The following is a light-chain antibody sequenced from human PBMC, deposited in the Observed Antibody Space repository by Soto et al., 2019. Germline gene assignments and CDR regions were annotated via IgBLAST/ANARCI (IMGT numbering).Light chain of an antibody. CDR2: KAS. Sequence: DIQMTQSPSTLSASVGDRVTITCRASQSISSWLPWYQQKPGKAPDLLIYKASSLESGVPSRFSGSGSGTEFTLTISSLQPDDLATYYCQQYSSYVTFGQGTKLEIK. V-gene: IGKV1-5*03. CDR1: QSISSW. CDR3: QQYSSYVT. J-gene: IGKJ2*01.